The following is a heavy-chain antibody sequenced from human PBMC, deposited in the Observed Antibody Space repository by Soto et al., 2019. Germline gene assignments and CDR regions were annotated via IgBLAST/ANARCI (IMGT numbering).Heavy chain of an antibody. CDR2: IYSGGST. CDR1: GFTVSSNY. D-gene: IGHD6-6*01. J-gene: IGHJ4*02. Sequence: GGSLRLSCAASGFTVSSNYMSWVRQAPGKGLEWVSVIYSGGSTYYADSVKGRFTISRDNSKNTLYLQMNSLRAEDTAVYYCSLRQLAAILKDPFDYWGQGTLVTVSS. CDR3: SLRQLAAILKDPFDY. V-gene: IGHV3-66*01.